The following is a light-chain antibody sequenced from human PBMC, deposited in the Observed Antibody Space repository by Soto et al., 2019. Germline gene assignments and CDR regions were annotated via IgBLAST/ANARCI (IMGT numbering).Light chain of an antibody. V-gene: IGLV2-8*01. CDR3: SSYAGSNG. CDR2: EVS. CDR1: SSDVGGYNY. J-gene: IGLJ2*01. Sequence: QSALTQPPSASGSPVQSVTISCNGTSSDVGGYNYVSWYQQHPGKPPKLMIYEVSKRPSGVPDRFSGSKSGNTASLTVTGLQAEDEANYYCSSYAGSNGIGGGTKLTVL.